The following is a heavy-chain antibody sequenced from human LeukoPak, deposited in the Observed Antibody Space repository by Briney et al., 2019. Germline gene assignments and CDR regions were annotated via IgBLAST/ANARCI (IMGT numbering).Heavy chain of an antibody. D-gene: IGHD3-22*01. Sequence: SETLSLTCAVSGDSISAYCWTWIRQPAGKGLEWIGRVCTSGISNYNPSLKSRVTISVDTSKNQFSLKLSSVTAADTAVYYCARGPGDSSGNFPKQGWFDPWGQGTLVTVSS. CDR3: ARGPGDSSGNFPKQGWFDP. CDR2: VCTSGIS. CDR1: GDSISAYC. J-gene: IGHJ5*02. V-gene: IGHV4-4*07.